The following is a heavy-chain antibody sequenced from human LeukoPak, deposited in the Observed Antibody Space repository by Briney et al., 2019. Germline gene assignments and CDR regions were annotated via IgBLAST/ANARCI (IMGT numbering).Heavy chain of an antibody. CDR3: TRVGGSSSGWYHH. V-gene: IGHV1-3*01. Sequence: GALVKVSCKASGFTFTNYIMHWVRQAPGQRLEWMGWINAGNGNTKYSQKFQGRVTITRDTSASTAYMELSSLSSEDTAVYYCTRVGGSSSGWYHHWGQGTLVTVSS. J-gene: IGHJ1*01. CDR2: INAGNGNT. D-gene: IGHD6-19*01. CDR1: GFTFTNYI.